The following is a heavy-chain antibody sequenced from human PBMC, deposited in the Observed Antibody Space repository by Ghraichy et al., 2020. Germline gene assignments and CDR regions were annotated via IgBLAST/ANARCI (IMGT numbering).Heavy chain of an antibody. CDR3: ASLYSSSWSYYMDV. J-gene: IGHJ6*03. CDR1: GGSISSSSYY. CDR2: IYYSGST. D-gene: IGHD6-13*01. V-gene: IGHV4-39*01. Sequence: SETLSLTCTVYGGSISSSSYYWGWIRQPPGKGLEWIGNIYYSGSTYYNPSLKSRVTISADTSKSQFSLNLSSVTAADTAVYYCASLYSSSWSYYMDVWGKGTTVTVSS.